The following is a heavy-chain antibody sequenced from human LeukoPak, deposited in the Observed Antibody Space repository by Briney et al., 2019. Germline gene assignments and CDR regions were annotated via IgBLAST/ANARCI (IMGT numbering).Heavy chain of an antibody. V-gene: IGHV1-8*01. CDR3: ASTGYSYGVFDY. D-gene: IGHD5-18*01. Sequence: ASVKVSCKASGYTFTGYDINWVRQATGQGLEWMGWMNPNSGNTGYAQKFQGRDTMTRNTSISTAYMELSSLRSEDTAVYYCASTGYSYGVFDYWGQGTLVTVSS. CDR1: GYTFTGYD. CDR2: MNPNSGNT. J-gene: IGHJ4*02.